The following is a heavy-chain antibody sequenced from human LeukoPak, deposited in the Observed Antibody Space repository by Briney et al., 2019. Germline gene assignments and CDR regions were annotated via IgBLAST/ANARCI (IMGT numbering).Heavy chain of an antibody. CDR2: INPNSGGT. CDR1: GYSFTSYA. Sequence: ASVKVSCKASGYSFTSYAINWVRQAPGQGLEWMGWINPNSGGTNYAQKFQGRVTMTRDTSISTAYMELSRLRSDDTAVYYCARGERYDSSGYPFDYWGQGTLVTVSS. J-gene: IGHJ4*02. V-gene: IGHV1-2*02. CDR3: ARGERYDSSGYPFDY. D-gene: IGHD3-22*01.